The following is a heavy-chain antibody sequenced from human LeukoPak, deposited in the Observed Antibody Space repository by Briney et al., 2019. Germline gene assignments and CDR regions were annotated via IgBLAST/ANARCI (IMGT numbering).Heavy chain of an antibody. CDR2: FDPEDGET. J-gene: IGHJ4*02. Sequence: ASVKVSCKVSGYTLTELSMHWVRQAPGKGLEWMGGFDPEDGETIYAQKFQGRVTMTEDTSTDTAYTELSSLRSEDTAVYYCATVGDGYNLGIYYFDYWGQGTLVTVSS. CDR1: GYTLTELS. D-gene: IGHD5-24*01. V-gene: IGHV1-24*01. CDR3: ATVGDGYNLGIYYFDY.